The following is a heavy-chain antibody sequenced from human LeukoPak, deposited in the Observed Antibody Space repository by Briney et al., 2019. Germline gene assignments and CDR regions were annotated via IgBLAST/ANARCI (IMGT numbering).Heavy chain of an antibody. J-gene: IGHJ4*02. D-gene: IGHD1-26*01. CDR2: ISYDGSNK. V-gene: IGHV3-30*03. CDR1: GFIFSNYG. CDR3: ARESIVGATYDY. Sequence: GGSLRLSCAASGFIFSNYGIHWVRQAPGKGLEWVAVISYDGSNKYYADSVKGRFTISRDNSKNTLYLQMNSLRAEDTAVYYCARESIVGATYDYWGQGTLVTVSS.